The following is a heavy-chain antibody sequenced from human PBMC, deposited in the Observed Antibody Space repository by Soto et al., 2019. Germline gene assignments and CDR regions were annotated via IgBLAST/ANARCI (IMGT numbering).Heavy chain of an antibody. Sequence: ASVKVSCKASGYTFTSYDINWVRQATGQGLEWMGWMNPNSGNTGYAQKFQGRVTMTRNTSISTAYMELSSLKASDTAMYYCARQELLWFGEFKYFDYWGQGTLVTVSS. CDR3: ARQELLWFGEFKYFDY. CDR2: MNPNSGNT. J-gene: IGHJ4*02. D-gene: IGHD3-10*01. CDR1: GYTFTSYD. V-gene: IGHV1-8*01.